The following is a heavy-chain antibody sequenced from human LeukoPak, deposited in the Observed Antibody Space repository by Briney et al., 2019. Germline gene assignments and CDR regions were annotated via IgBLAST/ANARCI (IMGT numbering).Heavy chain of an antibody. CDR2: ISGSGGST. CDR3: ARGNTGIGGIAAAVFDY. D-gene: IGHD6-13*01. V-gene: IGHV3-23*01. CDR1: GFTFSNYA. J-gene: IGHJ4*02. Sequence: GGSLRLSCAASGFTFSNYAMSWVRQAPGKGLEWVSAISGSGGSTYYADSVKGRFTISRDNSKNTLYLQMNSLRAEDTAVYYCARGNTGIGGIAAAVFDYWGQGTLVTVSS.